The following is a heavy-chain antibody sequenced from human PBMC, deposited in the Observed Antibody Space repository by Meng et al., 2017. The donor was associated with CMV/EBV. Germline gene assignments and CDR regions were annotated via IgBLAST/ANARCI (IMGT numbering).Heavy chain of an antibody. CDR2: ISYDGSNK. V-gene: IGHV3-30-3*01. CDR1: VFPFSSYA. Sequence: SCAASVFPFSSYAMHWVRQAPVKGREWVAVISYDGSNKYYADYVKGRFTISRDNSKNKLSLQMNSLRAEDTAVYYCARESIGSHFDYWGQGTLVTVSS. D-gene: IGHD1-26*01. J-gene: IGHJ4*02. CDR3: ARESIGSHFDY.